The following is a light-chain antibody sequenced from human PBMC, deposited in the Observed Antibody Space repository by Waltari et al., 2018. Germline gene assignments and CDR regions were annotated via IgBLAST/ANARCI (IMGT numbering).Light chain of an antibody. Sequence: EIVLTQSPGTLSLSPGDRATLSCRASQSLSRTLAWYQQKPGQAPRLLIYDASSRATGIPDRFSGSGSGTDFSLTISRLEPEDFAVYYCQKYGTLPATFGQGTKVEIK. V-gene: IGKV3-20*01. CDR2: DAS. CDR3: QKYGTLPAT. J-gene: IGKJ1*01. CDR1: QSLSRT.